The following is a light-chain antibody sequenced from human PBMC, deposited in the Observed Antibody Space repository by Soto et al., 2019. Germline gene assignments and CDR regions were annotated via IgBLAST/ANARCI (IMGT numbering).Light chain of an antibody. CDR3: RSSTSSRADV. CDR1: SSDVGGYNY. CDR2: EVS. V-gene: IGLV2-14*01. Sequence: QSVLTQPASVSGSPGQSITISCTGTSSDVGGYNYVSWYQQQSGKAPKLMIHEVSNRPSGVSHRFSGSKSGNTASLTISGLEADDEADFYCRSSTSSRADVFGIGTKLTVL. J-gene: IGLJ1*01.